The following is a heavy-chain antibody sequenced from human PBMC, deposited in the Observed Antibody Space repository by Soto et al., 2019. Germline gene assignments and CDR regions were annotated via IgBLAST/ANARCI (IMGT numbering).Heavy chain of an antibody. CDR3: ARPETDSSGYPSDY. V-gene: IGHV4-39*01. D-gene: IGHD3-22*01. CDR1: GGSISSSSYY. Sequence: QLQLQESGPGLVKPSETLSLTCTVSGGSISSSSYYWGWIRQPPGKGLEWIGSIYYIGSTYYNPSLKSRVHIFVDTAKNQVSLKLSSVTAADTAEYDRARPETDSSGYPSDYWCQGTLVTVSS. J-gene: IGHJ4*02. CDR2: IYYIGST.